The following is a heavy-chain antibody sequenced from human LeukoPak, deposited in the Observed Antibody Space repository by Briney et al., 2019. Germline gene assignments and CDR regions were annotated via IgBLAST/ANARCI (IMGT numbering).Heavy chain of an antibody. CDR3: AREDPQTTVPEGMDV. CDR1: GGSISRYY. Sequence: SETLSLTCTVSGGSISRYYWNWIQQSPGKGLEWIGYIYRSGTTNYNPSLKSRLTISVDTSKNQSSLKLSSVTAADTAVYYCAREDPQTTVPEGMDVWGQGTTVTVSS. J-gene: IGHJ6*02. D-gene: IGHD4-17*01. CDR2: IYRSGTT. V-gene: IGHV4-59*01.